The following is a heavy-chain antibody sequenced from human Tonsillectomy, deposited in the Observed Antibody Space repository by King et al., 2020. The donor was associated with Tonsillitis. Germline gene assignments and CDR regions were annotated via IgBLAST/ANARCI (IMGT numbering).Heavy chain of an antibody. J-gene: IGHJ4*02. CDR1: GFTFSAYA. D-gene: IGHD2-8*01. Sequence: VQLVESGGGVVQPGRSLRLSCAASGFTFSAYAIQWVRQAPGKGLEWVAVISFDGNNEYYADSVKGRFTISRDNSKNILYLQLSSLRPEDTAVYYCVESRYYRYCPDGYCYTPLAFDLWGQGTLVTVSA. CDR3: VESRYYRYCPDGYCYTPLAFDL. V-gene: IGHV3-30-3*01. CDR2: ISFDGNNE.